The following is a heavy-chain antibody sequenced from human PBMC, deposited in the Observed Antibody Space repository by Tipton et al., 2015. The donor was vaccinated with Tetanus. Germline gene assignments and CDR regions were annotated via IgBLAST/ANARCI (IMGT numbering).Heavy chain of an antibody. D-gene: IGHD6-19*01. V-gene: IGHV4-4*07. J-gene: IGHJ4*02. Sequence: TLSLTCTVSGASISSYYWSWIRQPAGKGLEWIGRVYNSGSTDYNPSLKSRVTISVDTSKNQFSLKLSSVTAADTAVYYCARNTVAGTVTFDYWGQGTLVTVSS. CDR3: ARNTVAGTVTFDY. CDR1: GASISSYY. CDR2: VYNSGST.